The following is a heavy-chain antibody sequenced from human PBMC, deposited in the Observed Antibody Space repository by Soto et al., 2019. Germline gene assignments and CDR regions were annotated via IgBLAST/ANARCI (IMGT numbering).Heavy chain of an antibody. CDR1: GGSIRSGDYY. CDR3: ARAVRGSYYDS. Sequence: QVQLQESGPGLVQPSQTLSLTCTVSGGSIRSGDYYWSWIRQPPGKGLEWIGYIYYSGSTYYNPALKSRFTISVDTSKNQFSLKLSSVTAADTAVYYCARAVRGSYYDSWGQGTLVTVSS. J-gene: IGHJ4*02. CDR2: IYYSGST. D-gene: IGHD1-26*01. V-gene: IGHV4-30-4*01.